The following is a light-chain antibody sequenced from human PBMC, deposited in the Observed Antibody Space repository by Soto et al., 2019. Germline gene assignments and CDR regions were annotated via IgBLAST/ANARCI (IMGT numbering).Light chain of an antibody. J-gene: IGKJ5*01. V-gene: IGKV3-11*01. CDR1: QNIGDY. CDR2: DAS. CDR3: QQRARWPIT. Sequence: EIVLTQSPATLSLSPGERATLSCRASQNIGDYLIWYQQTPGQAPRLLIYDASTRATGIPARFSGSGSVTDFTHTISSLEPEDFAVYSCQQRARWPITFGQGTRLEIK.